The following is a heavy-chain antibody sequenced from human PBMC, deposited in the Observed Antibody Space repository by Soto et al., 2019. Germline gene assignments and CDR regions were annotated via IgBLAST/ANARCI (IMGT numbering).Heavy chain of an antibody. CDR2: VDPNSGGT. CDR3: ARDEAPNSSGNY. CDR1: RYPFTGYY. J-gene: IGHJ4*02. D-gene: IGHD6-6*01. V-gene: IGHV1-2*02. Sequence: SVPVPSQPSRYPFTGYYLLWVRQAPGQGLEWVGWVDPNSGGTQYAQKLQRRVTMTRDTSISTAYMELSRLRSDDTAVEYCARDEAPNSSGNYWGQGTLVTVSS.